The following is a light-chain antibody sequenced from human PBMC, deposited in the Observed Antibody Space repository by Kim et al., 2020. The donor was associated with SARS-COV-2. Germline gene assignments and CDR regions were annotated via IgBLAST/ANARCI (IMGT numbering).Light chain of an antibody. CDR1: STNIGAGYD. Sequence: QWFTIACTGSSTNIGAGYDVHWYQQLPGTAPKLLIYGNSNRPSGVPDRFSGSKSGTSASLAITGLQAEDEADYYCQSYDSSLSGSVFGGGTQLTVL. CDR3: QSYDSSLSGSV. J-gene: IGLJ3*02. V-gene: IGLV1-40*01. CDR2: GNS.